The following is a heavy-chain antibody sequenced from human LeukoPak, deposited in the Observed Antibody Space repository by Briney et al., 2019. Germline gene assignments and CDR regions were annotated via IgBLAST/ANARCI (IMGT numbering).Heavy chain of an antibody. J-gene: IGHJ5*02. CDR2: IYPGDSDT. D-gene: IGHD6-13*01. V-gene: IGHV5-51*01. CDR1: GYSFTSYW. Sequence: GGSLKISCKGSGYSFTSYWIGWVRQMPGKGLEWMGIIYPGDSDTRYSPSFQGQVPISADKSISTAYLQWSSLKASDTAMYYCARLESIAAAGKGLDPWGQGTLVTVSS. CDR3: ARLESIAAAGKGLDP.